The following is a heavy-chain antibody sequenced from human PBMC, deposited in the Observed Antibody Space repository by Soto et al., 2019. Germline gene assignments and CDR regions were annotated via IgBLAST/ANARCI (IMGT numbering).Heavy chain of an antibody. Sequence: PSETRSLTCAVYGGSVNGYYWNWIRQPPGKGLKWIGEINHTGGTHYNPSLKSRVTMSVDTSKNQFSLRLSSVTAADTAIYYCATRITVFGLLIPPFDPWGQGTQVTVSS. CDR3: ATRITVFGLLIPPFDP. CDR2: INHTGGT. J-gene: IGHJ5*02. CDR1: GGSVNGYY. V-gene: IGHV4-34*01. D-gene: IGHD3-3*01.